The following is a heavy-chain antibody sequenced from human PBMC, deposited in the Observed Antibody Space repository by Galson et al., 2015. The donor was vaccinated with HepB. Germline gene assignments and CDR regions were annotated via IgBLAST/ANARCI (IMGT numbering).Heavy chain of an antibody. CDR2: IYYSGST. V-gene: IGHV4-59*01. CDR3: ARGYYYDSSGYWYFDL. J-gene: IGHJ2*01. Sequence: TLSLTCTVSGGSISSYYWSWIRQPPGKGLEWIGYIYYSGSTNYNPSLKSRVTISVDTPKNQFSLTLSSVTAADTAVYYCARGYYYDSSGYWYFDLWGRGTLVTVSS. D-gene: IGHD3-22*01. CDR1: GGSISSYY.